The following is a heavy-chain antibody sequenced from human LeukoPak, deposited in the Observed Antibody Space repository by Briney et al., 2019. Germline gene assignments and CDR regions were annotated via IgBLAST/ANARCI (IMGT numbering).Heavy chain of an antibody. J-gene: IGHJ4*02. V-gene: IGHV3-23*01. CDR3: AKDPPVVRFDY. CDR2: ISGSGGST. D-gene: IGHD3-10*01. CDR1: GFTFSSYA. Sequence: GGLKRLSCAASGFTFSSYAMSWDRQAPGKGLEWVSAISGSGGSTYYADSVKGRSTISRDNSKNTLYLQMNSLRAEDTAVYYCAKDPPVVRFDYGAGGTVVTVSS.